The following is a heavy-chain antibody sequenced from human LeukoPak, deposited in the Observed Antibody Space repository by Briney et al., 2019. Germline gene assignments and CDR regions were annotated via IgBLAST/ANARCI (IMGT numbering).Heavy chain of an antibody. CDR2: IYHSGST. V-gene: IGHV4-39*07. CDR1: GGSISSSSYY. Sequence: PSETLSLTCTVSGGSISSSSYYWGWIRQPPGKGLEWIGSIYHSGSTYYNPSLKSRVTISVDTSKNQFSLKLSSVIAADTAVYYCARVGKSSSWYRFDPWGQGTLVTVSS. D-gene: IGHD6-13*01. J-gene: IGHJ5*02. CDR3: ARVGKSSSWYRFDP.